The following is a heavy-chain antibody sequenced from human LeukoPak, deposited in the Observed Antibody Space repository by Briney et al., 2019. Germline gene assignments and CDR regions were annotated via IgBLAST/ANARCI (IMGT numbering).Heavy chain of an antibody. V-gene: IGHV3-23*01. Sequence: GGSLRLSCAASGFTFSSYAMSWVRQAPGKGLQWVSVIGASGTNTYYADSVKGRFTISRDNSKNTLYLQMNNLRAEDTAVYYCAKLAVVNGYWGQGTLVTVSS. J-gene: IGHJ4*02. CDR1: GFTFSSYA. CDR2: IGASGTNT. D-gene: IGHD3-22*01. CDR3: AKLAVVNGY.